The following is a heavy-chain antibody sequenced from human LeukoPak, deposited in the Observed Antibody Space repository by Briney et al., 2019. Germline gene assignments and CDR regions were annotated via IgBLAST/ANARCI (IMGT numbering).Heavy chain of an antibody. V-gene: IGHV3-48*03. CDR3: ARKHPDWYFDL. CDR1: GFTFSSYE. J-gene: IGHJ2*01. CDR2: ISSSGSTI. Sequence: GGSLRLSCAASGFTFSSYEMNWVRQAPGKGLEWVSYISSSGSTIYYADSVKGRFTISRDNAKNSLYLQMNSLRAEDTAVYYCARKHPDWYFDLWGRGTLVTVSS.